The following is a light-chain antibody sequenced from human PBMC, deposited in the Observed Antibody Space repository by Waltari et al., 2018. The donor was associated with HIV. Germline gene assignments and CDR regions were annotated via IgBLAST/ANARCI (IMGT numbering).Light chain of an antibody. CDR2: LDT. CDR1: KVGEKN. J-gene: IGLJ3*02. CDR3: QTWDSSTGV. Sequence: YELTQPPSSFGSPGQTASLTCFGSKVGEKNCCWYQQRPGQSPVLVIYLDTKRPSGIPERFSGSNSGNTATLTISGTQAMDEADYYCQTWDSSTGVFGGGTKLTVL. V-gene: IGLV3-1*01.